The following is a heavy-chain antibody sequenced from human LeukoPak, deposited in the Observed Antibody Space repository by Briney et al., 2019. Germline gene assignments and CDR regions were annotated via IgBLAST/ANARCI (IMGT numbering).Heavy chain of an antibody. V-gene: IGHV4-34*01. CDR1: GGSFSGYY. CDR2: INHSGST. D-gene: IGHD6-13*01. J-gene: IGHJ4*02. Sequence: SETLSLTCAVYGGSFSGYYWSWIRQPPGKGLEWIGEINHSGSTNYNPSLKSRVTISVDTSKNQFSLKLSSVTAADTAVYYCAGGSSSWCFHADYWGQGTLVTVSS. CDR3: AGGSSSWCFHADY.